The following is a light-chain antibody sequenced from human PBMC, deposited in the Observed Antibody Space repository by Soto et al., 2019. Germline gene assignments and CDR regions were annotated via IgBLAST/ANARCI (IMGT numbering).Light chain of an antibody. J-gene: IGKJ2*01. CDR3: QQQGT. Sequence: EIVLTQSPGTLSLSPGERATLSCRASEFLSSSYLVWYQQNPGQAPSLLIYAASRRTTGIPDRFSGSGSATEYTLTINTLETEDFAVYYCQQQGTFGQGTKLEIK. CDR1: EFLSSSY. V-gene: IGKV3-20*01. CDR2: AAS.